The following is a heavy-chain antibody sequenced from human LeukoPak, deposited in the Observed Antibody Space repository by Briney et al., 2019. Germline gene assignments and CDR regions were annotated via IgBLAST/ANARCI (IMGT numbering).Heavy chain of an antibody. CDR2: IYYSGST. J-gene: IGHJ4*02. V-gene: IGHV4-39*01. Sequence: PSETLSLTCTVSGGSISSSGYYWGWIRQPPGKGLEWIGNIYYSGSTYSNPSLKSRVTISVDTSKNQFSLKLSSVTAADTAVYYCAKTYYYDPFDYWGQGTLVTVSS. D-gene: IGHD3-22*01. CDR3: AKTYYYDPFDY. CDR1: GGSISSSGYY.